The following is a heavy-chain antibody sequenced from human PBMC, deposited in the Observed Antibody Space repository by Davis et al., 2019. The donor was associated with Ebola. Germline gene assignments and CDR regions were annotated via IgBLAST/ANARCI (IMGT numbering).Heavy chain of an antibody. CDR2: IYPSGGST. J-gene: IGHJ4*02. V-gene: IGHV1-46*01. D-gene: IGHD2-21*01. CDR1: GFTFSSYA. CDR3: ARAYCGGDCSRGDFDY. Sequence: GGSLRLSCAASGFTFSSYAMHWVRQAPGQGLEWMGIIYPSGGSTSYSQKFQGRVTMTRDTSTSTVYMELSSLRSEDTAVYYCARAYCGGDCSRGDFDYWGQGTLVTVSS.